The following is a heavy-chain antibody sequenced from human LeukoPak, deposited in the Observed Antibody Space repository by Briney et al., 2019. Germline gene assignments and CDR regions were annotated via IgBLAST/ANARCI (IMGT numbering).Heavy chain of an antibody. CDR1: GDSISDDY. CDR2: IHSGGST. D-gene: IGHD3-10*01. CDR3: ARGRNYYGSGSYFDY. J-gene: IGHJ4*02. Sequence: PSETLSLTCTVSGDSISDDYYTWMRQPAGKGLEWIGRIHSGGSTNYNPSLKSRVTISVDTSKNQFSLKLSSVTAADTAVYYCARGRNYYGSGSYFDYWGQGTLVTVSS. V-gene: IGHV4-4*07.